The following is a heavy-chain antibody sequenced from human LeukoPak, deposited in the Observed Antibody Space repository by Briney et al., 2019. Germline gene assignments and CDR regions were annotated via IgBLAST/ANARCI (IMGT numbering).Heavy chain of an antibody. Sequence: SDTLSLTCTVSGRPIQSHYWSWIRQPPAKGLEWIGYVRNRGSTNHNPSLTRRVTMSVDTSRDQFSLRLNSVTAADTAIYYCATRPAGSTWYGVFDYWSQGTLVTVSS. V-gene: IGHV4-59*07. J-gene: IGHJ4*02. CDR3: ATRPAGSTWYGVFDY. CDR2: VRNRGST. D-gene: IGHD6-13*01. CDR1: GRPIQSHY.